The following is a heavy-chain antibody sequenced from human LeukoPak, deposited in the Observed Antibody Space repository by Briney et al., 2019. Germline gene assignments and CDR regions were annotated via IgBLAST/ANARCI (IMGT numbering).Heavy chain of an antibody. CDR1: GFAFSAYG. J-gene: IGHJ4*02. V-gene: IGHV3-64*01. D-gene: IGHD6-13*01. Sequence: GGSLRISCAASGFAFSAYGMHWVRQAPGKGLEYVSAINSNGGSTYYANSVKGRFTVSRDNSKNTLYLQMGSLRGEDMAVYYCAREGSNGESDFWGQGTLVTVSS. CDR2: INSNGGST. CDR3: AREGSNGESDF.